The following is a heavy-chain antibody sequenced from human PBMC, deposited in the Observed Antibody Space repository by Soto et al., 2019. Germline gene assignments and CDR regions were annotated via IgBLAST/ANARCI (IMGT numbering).Heavy chain of an antibody. CDR1: GGSISSYY. J-gene: IGHJ4*02. CDR3: ARDYYGSGSHPIGY. CDR2: IYYSGST. Sequence: SETLYLTCTVSGGSISSYYWSWIRQPPGKGLEWIGYIYYSGSTNYNPSLKSRVTISVDTSKNQFSLKLSSVTAADTAVYYCARDYYGSGSHPIGYWGQGTLVTVSS. V-gene: IGHV4-59*01. D-gene: IGHD3-10*01.